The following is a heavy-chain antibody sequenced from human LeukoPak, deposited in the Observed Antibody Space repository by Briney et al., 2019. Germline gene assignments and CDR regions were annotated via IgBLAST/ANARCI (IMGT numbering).Heavy chain of an antibody. CDR1: GFTVNSEY. J-gene: IGHJ6*02. CDR3: ASRRGVTMFPLGMDV. CDR2: IYSGDTT. D-gene: IGHD3-10*01. V-gene: IGHV3-66*01. Sequence: GGSLGLSCAASGFTVNSEYMRWVRQAPGKGLEWVSSIYSGDTTYYADSVKNRFIIFRDNSKDTLYLEMNSLRVDDTAVYYCASRRGVTMFPLGMDVWGQGTTVIVSS.